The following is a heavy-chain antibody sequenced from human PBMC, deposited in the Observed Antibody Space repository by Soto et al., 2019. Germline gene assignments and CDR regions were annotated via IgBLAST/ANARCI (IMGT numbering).Heavy chain of an antibody. CDR2: ISHSGST. Sequence: QVQLQQWGAGLLKPSETLSLTCAVYGTSFSGYYWSWIRQPPGKGLEWIGEISHSGSTNYNPSLKSRVIISLDTSKAQFSLKLSSVSAADMAVYYCASGPYGSGFRSPYYNYYMDVWGKGTTVSVSS. CDR1: GTSFSGYY. V-gene: IGHV4-34*01. D-gene: IGHD3-10*01. CDR3: ASGPYGSGFRSPYYNYYMDV. J-gene: IGHJ6*03.